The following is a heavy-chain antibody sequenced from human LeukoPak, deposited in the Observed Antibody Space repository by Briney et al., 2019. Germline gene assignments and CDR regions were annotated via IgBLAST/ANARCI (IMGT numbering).Heavy chain of an antibody. V-gene: IGHV3-9*03. CDR3: AKDVSLGYCSGGSCSAHFDY. Sequence: GRSLRLSCAASGFTFDDYAMHWVRQAPGKGLEWVSGISWNSGSIGYADSVKGRLTISRDNAKNSLYLQMNSLRAEDMALYYCAKDVSLGYCSGGSCSAHFDYWGQGTLVTVSS. J-gene: IGHJ4*02. D-gene: IGHD2-15*01. CDR1: GFTFDDYA. CDR2: ISWNSGSI.